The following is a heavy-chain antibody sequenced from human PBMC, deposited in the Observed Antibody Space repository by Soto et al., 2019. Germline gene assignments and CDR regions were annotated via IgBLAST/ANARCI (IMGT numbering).Heavy chain of an antibody. CDR3: ARAIVVVPASISDYYYMDV. Sequence: SETLSLTCTVSGGSISSYYWSWIRQPPGKGLEWIGYIYYSGCTNYNPSLKSRVTISVDTSKNQFSLKLSSVTAADTAVYYCARAIVVVPASISDYYYMDVWGKGTTVTVSS. V-gene: IGHV4-59*01. D-gene: IGHD2-2*01. CDR1: GGSISSYY. J-gene: IGHJ6*03. CDR2: IYYSGCT.